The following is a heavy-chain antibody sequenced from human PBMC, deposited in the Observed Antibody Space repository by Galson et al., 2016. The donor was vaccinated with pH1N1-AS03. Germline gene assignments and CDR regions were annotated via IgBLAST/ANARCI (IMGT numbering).Heavy chain of an antibody. CDR3: AKSPGYCSAGSCSDQGYFDY. D-gene: IGHD2-15*01. Sequence: SLRLSCAGSGFTFDAYAMHWVRQAPGKGLEWVSGIDRNSGTIDYTDSVKGRFTISRDNAKNSLYLQMNSLRAEDTALYYCAKSPGYCSAGSCSDQGYFDYWGQGTLVTVSS. J-gene: IGHJ4*02. CDR1: GFTFDAYA. CDR2: IDRNSGTI. V-gene: IGHV3-9*01.